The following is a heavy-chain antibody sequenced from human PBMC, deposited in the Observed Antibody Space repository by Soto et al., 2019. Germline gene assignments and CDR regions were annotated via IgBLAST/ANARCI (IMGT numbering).Heavy chain of an antibody. J-gene: IGHJ4*02. D-gene: IGHD6-13*01. CDR1: GDSISANY. CDR2: IHYTGSA. V-gene: IGHV4-59*01. Sequence: HVQLQESGPGLVKPSETLSLTCTVSGDSISANYWSWIRLSPGKGLEWIGYIHYTGSAKYNPSLKSRVTISVDTSKNQFSLKLNSVTAADTAVYFCVRERGMAAACFDYWGQGTLVTVSS. CDR3: VRERGMAAACFDY.